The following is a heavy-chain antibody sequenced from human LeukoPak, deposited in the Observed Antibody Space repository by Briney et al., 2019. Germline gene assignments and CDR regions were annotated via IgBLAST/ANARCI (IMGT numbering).Heavy chain of an antibody. J-gene: IGHJ4*02. CDR2: IYYTGTT. Sequence: SETLSLTCTVSGVSINSHYWNWIRQPPGKGLEWIGHIYYTGTTNYNPSLKSRVTISVDRSKNQFSLKLSSVTAADTAVYYCARLFTWYSSGDSGHFDYWGQGALVTVSS. V-gene: IGHV4-59*08. CDR1: GVSINSHY. CDR3: ARLFTWYSSGDSGHFDY. D-gene: IGHD6-19*01.